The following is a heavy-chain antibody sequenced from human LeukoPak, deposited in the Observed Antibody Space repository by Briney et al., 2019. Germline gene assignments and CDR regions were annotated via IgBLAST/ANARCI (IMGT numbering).Heavy chain of an antibody. CDR2: ITRENWI. Sequence: GGSLRLSCAASGFSVSEYYVTWVRQAPGKGLEWISYITRENWIYYSDSVKGRFTISRDNSKNTVYLQMNRLIAEDTAVYYCAKDMHGYDRPVDYWGRGTLVTVSS. J-gene: IGHJ4*02. CDR3: AKDMHGYDRPVDY. CDR1: GFSVSEYY. D-gene: IGHD5-24*01. V-gene: IGHV3-69-1*01.